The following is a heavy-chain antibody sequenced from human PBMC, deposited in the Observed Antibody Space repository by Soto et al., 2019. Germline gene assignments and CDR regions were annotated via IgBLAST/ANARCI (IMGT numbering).Heavy chain of an antibody. Sequence: LILSCAASGFTFSSYAMSWVRQAPGKGLEWVSVISGGGGSTYYADSVKGRFTISRDNSKNTLYLQMNSLRAEDTAVYYCAKGHGANYYYGMDVWGQGTTVTVSS. CDR1: GFTFSSYA. CDR2: ISGGGGST. CDR3: AKGHGANYYYGMDV. J-gene: IGHJ6*02. V-gene: IGHV3-23*01.